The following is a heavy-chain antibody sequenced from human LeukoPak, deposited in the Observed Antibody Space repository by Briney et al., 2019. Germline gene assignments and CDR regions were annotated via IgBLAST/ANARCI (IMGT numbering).Heavy chain of an antibody. CDR1: GFIFTNYF. D-gene: IGHD3-22*01. Sequence: GGSLRLSCAASGFIFTNYFMSWVRQAPGKGLEWVASIKHDGSEKYYVDSVKGRFTISRDNSKNTLYLQMNSLRAEDTAVYYCASVYYYDSSGYYGDYYYYGMDVWGQGTTVTVSS. CDR2: IKHDGSEK. V-gene: IGHV3-7*01. CDR3: ASVYYYDSSGYYGDYYYYGMDV. J-gene: IGHJ6*02.